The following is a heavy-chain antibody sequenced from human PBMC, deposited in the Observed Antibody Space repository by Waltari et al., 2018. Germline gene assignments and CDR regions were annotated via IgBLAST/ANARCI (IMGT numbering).Heavy chain of an antibody. V-gene: IGHV3-7*02. CDR2: INEDGNEK. Sequence: QLVASGGGLVQPGGSLRLSCVASGFTISTYWMSWVRQDPGKGLEWVANINEDGNEKYYGESVKGRFTVSRDNAKNSLYLQMNSLRDEDTAVYYCARNHGQSSNDVYFDYWGQGTLVTVSS. CDR3: ARNHGQSSNDVYFDY. D-gene: IGHD2-2*01. J-gene: IGHJ4*02. CDR1: GFTISTYW.